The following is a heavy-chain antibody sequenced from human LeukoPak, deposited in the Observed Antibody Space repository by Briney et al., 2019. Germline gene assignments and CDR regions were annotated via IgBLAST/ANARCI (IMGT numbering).Heavy chain of an antibody. J-gene: IGHJ3*02. Sequence: GGSLRLSCAASGFTFSSYWMHWGRQAPGKGLVWVSRVNSDGSSTSYADSVKGRFTISRDNAKNSLYLQMNSLRAEDTAVYYCARAYYDFWSGYYDAFDIWGQGTMVTVSS. CDR3: ARAYYDFWSGYYDAFDI. V-gene: IGHV3-74*01. D-gene: IGHD3-3*01. CDR1: GFTFSSYW. CDR2: VNSDGSST.